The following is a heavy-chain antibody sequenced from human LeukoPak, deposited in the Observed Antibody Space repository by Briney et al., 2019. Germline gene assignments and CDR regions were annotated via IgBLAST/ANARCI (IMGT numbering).Heavy chain of an antibody. CDR3: ARRMIGYFDY. CDR1: GDSISSGDYY. Sequence: PSETLSLTCTVSGDSISSGDYYWSWIRQPPGKGLEWIGSIYHSGSTYYNPSLKSRVTISVDTSKNQFSLKLSSVTAADTAVYYCARRMIGYFDYWGQGTLVTVSS. CDR2: IYHSGST. J-gene: IGHJ4*02. D-gene: IGHD3-22*01. V-gene: IGHV4-38-2*02.